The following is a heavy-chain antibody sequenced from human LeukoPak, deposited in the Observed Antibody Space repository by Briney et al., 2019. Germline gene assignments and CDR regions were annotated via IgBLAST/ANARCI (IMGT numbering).Heavy chain of an antibody. CDR2: ISAYNGDT. CDR3: ARGGQYDTLTGYYTDY. CDR1: GYTFTSYG. J-gene: IGHJ4*02. Sequence: ASVKVSCKASGYTFTSYGISWVRQAPGQGLEWMGWISAYNGDTNYAQKLQGRVTMTTETSTSTAYMELRSLRSDDTAVYYCARGGQYDTLTGYYTDYWGQGTLVTVSS. V-gene: IGHV1-18*01. D-gene: IGHD3-9*01.